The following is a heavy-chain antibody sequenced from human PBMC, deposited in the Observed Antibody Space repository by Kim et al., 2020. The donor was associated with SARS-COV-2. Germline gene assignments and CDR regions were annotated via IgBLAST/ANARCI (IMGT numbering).Heavy chain of an antibody. CDR2: INHSGST. CDR3: ARDGQWLVRRWFDP. CDR1: GGSFSGYY. J-gene: IGHJ5*02. D-gene: IGHD6-19*01. Sequence: SETLSLTCTVYGGSFSGYYWSWIRQPPGKGLEWIGEINHSGSTNYNPSLKSRVTISVDTSKNQFSLKLSSVTAADTAVYYCARDGQWLVRRWFDPWGQGT. V-gene: IGHV4-34*01.